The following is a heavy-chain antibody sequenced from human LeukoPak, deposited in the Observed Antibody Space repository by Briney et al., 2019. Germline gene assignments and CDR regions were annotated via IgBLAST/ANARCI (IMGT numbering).Heavy chain of an antibody. CDR3: ARALAWGGSSYSYYYMDV. Sequence: ASVKVSCKASGSTFSAYDINWARQATGHGLEWMGWINPNSGNAGYAHKFQGRVTMTRNTSISTAYMELSSLRSEDTAVYYCARALAWGGSSYSYYYMDVWDKGTTVSVSS. J-gene: IGHJ6*03. V-gene: IGHV1-8*01. D-gene: IGHD1-26*01. CDR2: INPNSGNA. CDR1: GSTFSAYD.